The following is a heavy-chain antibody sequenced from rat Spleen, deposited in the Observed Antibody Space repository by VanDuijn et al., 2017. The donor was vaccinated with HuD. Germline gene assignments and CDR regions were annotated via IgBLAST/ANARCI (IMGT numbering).Heavy chain of an antibody. CDR1: GFSLTSNG. CDR3: ARSGDYSTYGVMDA. V-gene: IGHV2S12*01. Sequence: QVQLKESGPGLVQPSQTLSLTCTVSGFSLTSNGVSWVRQPPGKGLEWIAAISSGGSTYYNSALKSRLSISRDTSKSQVFLKMNSLQTEDTATYYCARSGDYSTYGVMDAWGQGASVTVSS. D-gene: IGHD1-8*01. CDR2: ISSGGST. J-gene: IGHJ4*01.